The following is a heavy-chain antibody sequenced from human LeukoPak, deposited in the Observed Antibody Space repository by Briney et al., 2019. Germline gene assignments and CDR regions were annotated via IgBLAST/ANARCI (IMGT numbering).Heavy chain of an antibody. D-gene: IGHD3-22*01. V-gene: IGHV3-74*01. CDR1: GFTFSSYW. CDR3: AKRVHYDNSAAYFDY. J-gene: IGHJ4*02. Sequence: PGGSLRLSCAASGFTFSSYWMHWVRQAPGKGLVWVSRINADGSSTTYADSVKGRFTISRDDSKNTLYLQMNSLRAEDTAVYYCAKRVHYDNSAAYFDYWGQGTLVTVSS. CDR2: INADGSST.